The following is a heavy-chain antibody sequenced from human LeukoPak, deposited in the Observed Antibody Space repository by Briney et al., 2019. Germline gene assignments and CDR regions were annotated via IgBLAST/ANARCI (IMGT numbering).Heavy chain of an antibody. CDR3: ARQIIAAASP. J-gene: IGHJ5*02. D-gene: IGHD6-13*01. CDR1: GGSISSSSYY. CDR2: IYYSGST. V-gene: IGHV4-39*01. Sequence: PSETLSLTCTVSGGSISSSSYYWGWIRQPPGKGLEWIGSIYYSGSTYYNPSLKSRVTISVDTSKNQFPLKLSSVTAADTAVYYCARQIIAAASPWGQGTLVTVSS.